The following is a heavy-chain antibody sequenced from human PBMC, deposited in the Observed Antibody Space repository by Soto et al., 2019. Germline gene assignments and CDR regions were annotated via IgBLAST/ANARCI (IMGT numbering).Heavy chain of an antibody. J-gene: IGHJ6*02. V-gene: IGHV1-69*13. CDR3: ARPFTMTRFTIFPDLSPSPYYYYYGMDV. CDR1: GGTFSSYA. CDR2: IIPIFGTA. Sequence: ASVKVSCKASGGTFSSYAISWVRQAPGQGLEWMGGIIPIFGTANYAQKFQGRVTITADESTSAAYMELSSLRSEDTAVYYCARPFTMTRFTIFPDLSPSPYYYYYGMDVWGQGTTVTVSS. D-gene: IGHD3-9*01.